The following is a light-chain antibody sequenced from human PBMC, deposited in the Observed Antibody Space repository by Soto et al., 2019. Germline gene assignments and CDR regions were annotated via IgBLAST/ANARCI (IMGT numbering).Light chain of an antibody. V-gene: IGLV2-14*01. CDR1: SSDVGGYNY. CDR3: SSKTSSRTPFV. Sequence: QSALTQPASVSGSPGQSITISCTGTSSDVGGYNYVSWYQQHPGNAPRLMIYEVNNRPSGVPNRFSGSKSGNTASLTISGLQAEDEADYYCSSKTSSRTPFVFGTGTKFTVL. J-gene: IGLJ1*01. CDR2: EVN.